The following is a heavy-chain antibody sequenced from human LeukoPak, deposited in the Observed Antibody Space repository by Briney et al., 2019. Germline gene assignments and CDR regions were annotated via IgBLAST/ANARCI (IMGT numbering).Heavy chain of an antibody. CDR3: ARDRLSLSSPRYYYYGMDV. D-gene: IGHD6-13*01. J-gene: IGHJ6*02. CDR2: INPNSGGT. V-gene: IGHV1-2*02. CDR1: GYSFTGHY. Sequence: ASVKVSCKSSGYSFTGHYIQWVRQAPAQGLEWMGWINPNSGGTKYAQRFQGRVTMTRDTSINTASMEMTRLKSDDTTVYYCARDRLSLSSPRYYYYGMDVWGQGATVNVSS.